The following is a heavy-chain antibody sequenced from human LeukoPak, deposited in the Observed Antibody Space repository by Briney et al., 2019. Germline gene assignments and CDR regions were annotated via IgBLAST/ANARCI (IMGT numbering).Heavy chain of an antibody. CDR2: IYYSGST. Sequence: PSGTLSLTCTVSGGSISSYYWSWIRQPPGKGLEWIGYIYYSGSTNYNPSLKSRVTISVDTSKNQFSLKLSSVTAADTAVYYCATGYSGYDWGWYYYYYMDVWGKGTTVTVSS. CDR1: GGSISSYY. J-gene: IGHJ6*03. D-gene: IGHD5-12*01. V-gene: IGHV4-59*01. CDR3: ATGYSGYDWGWYYYYYMDV.